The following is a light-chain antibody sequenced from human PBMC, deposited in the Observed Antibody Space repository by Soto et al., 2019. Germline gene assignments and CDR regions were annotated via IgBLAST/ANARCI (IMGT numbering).Light chain of an antibody. CDR1: QGISSY. V-gene: IGKV1-9*01. CDR2: AAS. CDR3: QQLRSYPIT. J-gene: IGKJ5*01. Sequence: DIQLTQSPSFLSASVGDRVTITCRASQGISSYLAWYQQKPGKAPKLLIYAASTLQSGVPLRFSGSGSGTSFTLTISSLQPEDVSTYYCQQLRSYPITVGQGTRREI.